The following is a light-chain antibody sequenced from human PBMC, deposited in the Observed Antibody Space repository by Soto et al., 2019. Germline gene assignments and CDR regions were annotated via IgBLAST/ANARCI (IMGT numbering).Light chain of an antibody. CDR3: IQRYKLPST. CDR2: GAS. J-gene: IGKJ3*01. CDR1: QSVTPY. V-gene: IGKV3-11*01. Sequence: EIVLTQSPATLSLSPGERATLSCRASQSVTPYLPWNKQKPGHAPRLIIYGASNRATGTPVRFSGIGSGTDFTLSISSLKSEDLVIYYCIQRYKLPSTFGHDTK.